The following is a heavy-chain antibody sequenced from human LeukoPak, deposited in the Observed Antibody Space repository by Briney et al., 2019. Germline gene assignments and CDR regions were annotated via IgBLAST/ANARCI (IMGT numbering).Heavy chain of an antibody. J-gene: IGHJ2*01. CDR1: GFTFSGYW. D-gene: IGHD3/OR15-3a*01. Sequence: GGSLRLSRAASGFTFSGYWMSWVRQAPGKGLEWVASIKQEGSEENHVDSVKGRFTISRDNAKHSLYLQMNSLRAEDTAVYYCARVRWTRYFDLWGRGTLVTVSS. CDR3: ARVRWTRYFDL. CDR2: IKQEGSEE. V-gene: IGHV3-7*01.